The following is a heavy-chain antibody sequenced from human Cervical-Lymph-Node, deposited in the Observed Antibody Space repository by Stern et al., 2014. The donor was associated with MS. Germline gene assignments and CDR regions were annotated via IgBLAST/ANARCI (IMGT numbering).Heavy chain of an antibody. CDR3: AIMRGDSGLHY. V-gene: IGHV5-51*03. D-gene: IGHD6-19*01. J-gene: IGHJ4*02. Sequence: EVQLVQSGAEVKKPGESLSISCKGSGYSFTHFWVGWVRQMPGKGLEWMGIIYPGDSDTRYSPSFQGQVTISAASSINTAYLQWSSLKASDTAIYYCAIMRGDSGLHYWGQGTLVTVSS. CDR1: GYSFTHFW. CDR2: IYPGDSDT.